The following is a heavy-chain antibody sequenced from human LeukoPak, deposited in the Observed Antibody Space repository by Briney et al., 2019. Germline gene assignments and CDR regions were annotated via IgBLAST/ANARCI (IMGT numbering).Heavy chain of an antibody. CDR1: GGSISSSSYY. CDR2: IYYSGST. Sequence: SETLSLTCTVSGGSISSSSYYWGWIRQPPGKGLEWIGSIYYSGSTYYNPSLKCRVTISVDTSKNQFSLKLSSVTAADTAVYYCARSGAVTAMATPYAFDIWGQGTMVTVSS. CDR3: ARSGAVTAMATPYAFDI. J-gene: IGHJ3*02. D-gene: IGHD5-18*01. V-gene: IGHV4-39*07.